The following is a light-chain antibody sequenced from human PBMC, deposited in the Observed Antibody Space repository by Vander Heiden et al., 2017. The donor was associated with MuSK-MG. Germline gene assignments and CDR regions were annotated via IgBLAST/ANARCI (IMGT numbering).Light chain of an antibody. V-gene: IGKV1-33*01. J-gene: IGKJ3*01. Sequence: DTQMTQSPSSPPASVGDRVTITCQASQGISSYVNWYQQKPGKAPKLLIYDASNLETGVPSRFSGSGSGTDFTFTISRLQPEDIATYYCQQYENLPSTFGHGTKVDIK. CDR2: DAS. CDR3: QQYENLPST. CDR1: QGISSY.